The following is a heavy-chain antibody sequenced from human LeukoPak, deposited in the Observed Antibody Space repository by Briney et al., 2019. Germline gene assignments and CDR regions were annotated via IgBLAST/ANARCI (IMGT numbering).Heavy chain of an antibody. D-gene: IGHD2-2*01. CDR1: GFSLSTSGVG. J-gene: IGHJ4*02. Sequence: SGPTLSHPTQTLTLTCTFSGFSLSTSGVGVGWIRQPPGKALEWLALIYWDDDKRYSPSLKSRLTITKDTSKSQVVLTMTNISPLDTATYYCAHRRVFPQLCSSTSCYAGDYFDYWGQGTLVTVSS. V-gene: IGHV2-5*02. CDR2: IYWDDDK. CDR3: AHRRVFPQLCSSTSCYAGDYFDY.